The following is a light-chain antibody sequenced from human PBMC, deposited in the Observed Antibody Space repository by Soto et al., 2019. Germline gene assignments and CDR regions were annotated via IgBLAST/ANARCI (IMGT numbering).Light chain of an antibody. CDR3: LQDYKYHSLT. CDR1: QGISND. Sequence: AIQMTQSPSSLSASVGDRATITCRASQGISNDLGWYQQKPGKAPKLLIYAASSLQSVVPSRFSGSGSGTDFTLTISSLQPEDFATYYCLQDYKYHSLTFGGGTKVEIK. CDR2: AAS. V-gene: IGKV1-6*01. J-gene: IGKJ4*01.